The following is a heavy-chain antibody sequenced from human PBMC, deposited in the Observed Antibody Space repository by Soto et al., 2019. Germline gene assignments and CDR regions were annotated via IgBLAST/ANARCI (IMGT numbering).Heavy chain of an antibody. CDR1: GFTFSSYA. V-gene: IGHV3-30-3*01. D-gene: IGHD5-18*01. CDR2: ISYDGSNK. Sequence: QVQLVESGGGVVQPGRSLRLSCAASGFTFSSYAMHWVRQAPGKGLEWVAVISYDGSNKYYADSVKGRLTISRDNSKNTLYLQMNSQRAEDTAVYYCARDTQQLWAYYFDYCVQGTLVTVSS. CDR3: ARDTQQLWAYYFDY. J-gene: IGHJ4*02.